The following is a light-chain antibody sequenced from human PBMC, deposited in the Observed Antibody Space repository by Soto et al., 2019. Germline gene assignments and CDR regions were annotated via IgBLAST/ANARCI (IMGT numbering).Light chain of an antibody. CDR1: QDIGSH. CDR3: KHFRRFPGT. CDR2: FAS. Sequence: LQKRRFEHSLSASVGYRLTTTCRASQDIGSHLAWYQQKPEKAPKSLIYFASTLQSGVPSRFSSTSSGPDTTLACGRRKPEDPATYYSKHFRRFPGTCAQGTRLEIK. V-gene: IGKV1D-16*01. J-gene: IGKJ5*01.